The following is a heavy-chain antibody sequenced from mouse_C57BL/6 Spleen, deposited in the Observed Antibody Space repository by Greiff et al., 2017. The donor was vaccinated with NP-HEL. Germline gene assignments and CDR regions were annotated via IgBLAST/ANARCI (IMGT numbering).Heavy chain of an antibody. V-gene: IGHV1-54*01. J-gene: IGHJ2*01. CDR3: ARSGDWVDY. CDR1: GYAFTNYL. D-gene: IGHD4-1*01. Sequence: VQLQQSGAELVRPGTSVKVSCKASGYAFTNYLIEWVKQRPGQGLEWIGVINPGSGGTNYNEKFKGKATLTADKSSSTAYMQLSSLTSEDSAVYFCARSGDWVDYWGQGTTLTVSS. CDR2: INPGSGGT.